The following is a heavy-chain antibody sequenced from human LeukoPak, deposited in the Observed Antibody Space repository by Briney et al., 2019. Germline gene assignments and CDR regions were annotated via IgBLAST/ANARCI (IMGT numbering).Heavy chain of an antibody. V-gene: IGHV4-34*01. J-gene: IGHJ4*02. D-gene: IGHD3-3*01. CDR1: GGSFSGYY. CDR3: ARSELRFLEWSLVY. Sequence: SETLSLTCAVYGGSFSGYYWSWIRQPPGKGLEWIGEINHSGSTNYNPSLKSRVTISVDTSKNQFSLKLSSVTAADTAVYYCARSELRFLEWSLVYWGQGTLVTVSS. CDR2: INHSGST.